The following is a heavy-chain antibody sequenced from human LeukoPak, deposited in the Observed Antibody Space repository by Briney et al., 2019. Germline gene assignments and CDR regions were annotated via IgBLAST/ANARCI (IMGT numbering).Heavy chain of an antibody. J-gene: IGHJ4*02. CDR1: GGSISSYY. V-gene: IGHV4-59*01. CDR3: ARGRSPPRFDY. D-gene: IGHD6-13*01. CDR2: IYYSGST. Sequence: SETLSHTCTVSGGSISSYYWSWIRQPPGKGLEWIGYIYYSGSTNYNPSLKSRVTISVDTSKNQFSLKLSSVTAADTAVYYCARGRSPPRFDYWGQGTLVTVSS.